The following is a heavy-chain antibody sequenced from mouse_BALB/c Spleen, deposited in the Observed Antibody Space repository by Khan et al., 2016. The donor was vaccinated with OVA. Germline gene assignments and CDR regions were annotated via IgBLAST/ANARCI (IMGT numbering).Heavy chain of an antibody. CDR3: AYSFVLYAMGY. CDR1: GFNIKDTY. J-gene: IGHJ4*01. CDR2: IDPANGNT. Sequence: EVQLQESGAELVRPGASVKLSCTVCGFNIKDTYMHWMKQRPEQGLEWIGRIDPANGNTKYDPEFQGKATMTSDTSSNTAYLQLSSLTSEDTAVSYCAYSFVLYAMGYLGQGAAVTVSS. V-gene: IGHV14-3*02.